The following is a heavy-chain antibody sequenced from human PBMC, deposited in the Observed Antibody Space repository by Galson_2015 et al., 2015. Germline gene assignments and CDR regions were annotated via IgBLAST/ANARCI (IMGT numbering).Heavy chain of an antibody. V-gene: IGHV3-7*01. CDR2: IKEDGGVI. CDR3: ARDRPDSVVSPFDR. J-gene: IGHJ4*02. Sequence: SLRLSCAASEFTFSNYWMSWVRQAPGKGLEWVADIKEDGGVIYYVDSVKGRFAISRDNAKNSLYLQMNNLRDEDTAVYYCARDRPDSVVSPFDRWGQGTLVTVSS. D-gene: IGHD2-21*02. CDR1: EFTFSNYW.